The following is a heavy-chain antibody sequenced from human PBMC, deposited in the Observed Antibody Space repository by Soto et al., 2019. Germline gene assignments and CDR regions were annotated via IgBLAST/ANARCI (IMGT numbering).Heavy chain of an antibody. V-gene: IGHV3-23*01. D-gene: IGHD6-13*01. CDR2: ISSSAGST. Sequence: GGSLRLSCAASEFTFSSYAMGWVRQAPGKGLEWVSAISSSAGSTYYADSVKGRFAISRDNSKNTLYLQMDSLRSEDMAVYYCAGGSRWTGVDYWGQGSLVTVSS. CDR1: EFTFSSYA. J-gene: IGHJ4*02. CDR3: AGGSRWTGVDY.